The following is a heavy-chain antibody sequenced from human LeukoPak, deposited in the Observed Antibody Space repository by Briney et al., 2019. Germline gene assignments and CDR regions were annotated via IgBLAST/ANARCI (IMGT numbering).Heavy chain of an antibody. CDR2: ISGSGGST. CDR1: GFTFSSYA. Sequence: GGSRRLSCAASGFTFSSYAMSWVRQAPGKGLEWVSAISGSGGSTNYADSVKGRFTISRDNSKNTLYLQMNSLRAEDTAVFHCAKTGVGYCTGGSCSAADYWGQGTLVTVSS. CDR3: AKTGVGYCTGGSCSAADY. D-gene: IGHD2-15*01. J-gene: IGHJ4*02. V-gene: IGHV3-23*01.